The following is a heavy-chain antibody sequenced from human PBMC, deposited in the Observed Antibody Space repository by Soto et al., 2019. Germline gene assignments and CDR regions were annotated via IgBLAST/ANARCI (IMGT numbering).Heavy chain of an antibody. CDR2: MNPNTGNS. J-gene: IGHJ4*02. Sequence: ASVKVSCKASGYTFTSYDIYWVRQATGQGLEWMGWMNPNTGNSGYAQKFQGRVTMTSDTSISTAHMELSSLRSEDTAVYYCARRSETNGWNGFGADKYYFDYWGQGTLVTVSS. D-gene: IGHD1-1*01. V-gene: IGHV1-8*01. CDR1: GYTFTSYD. CDR3: ARRSETNGWNGFGADKYYFDY.